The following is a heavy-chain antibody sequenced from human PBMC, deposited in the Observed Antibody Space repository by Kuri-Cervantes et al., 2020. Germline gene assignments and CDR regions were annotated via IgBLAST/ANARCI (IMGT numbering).Heavy chain of an antibody. CDR3: ARARSGAIPGRGIMYFDY. D-gene: IGHD3-10*01. CDR2: IIPIFGTA. V-gene: IGHV1-69*13. J-gene: IGHJ4*02. Sequence: SVKVSCKASGGTFSSYAISWVRQAPGQGLEWMGGIIPIFGTANYAQKFQGRVTITADESTSTVYMELSSLRSEDTAVYYCARARSGAIPGRGIMYFDYWGQGTLVTVSS. CDR1: GGTFSSYA.